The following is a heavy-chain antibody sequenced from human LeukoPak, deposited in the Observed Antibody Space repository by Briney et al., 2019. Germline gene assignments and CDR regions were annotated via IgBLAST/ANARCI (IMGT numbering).Heavy chain of an antibody. V-gene: IGHV3-23*01. D-gene: IGHD1-26*01. CDR1: GFSISSYA. CDR2: ISGSSGRT. J-gene: IGHJ3*02. Sequence: GESLRLSCAASGFSISSYAMRGVRQAPPKGLEWVSAISGSSGRTYYAHAVQGRITLSRDNSKKPMYRQIGTLSADDPAVYSRAKDLQWELLPLWAFDIWGQGTMVTVSS. CDR3: AKDLQWELLPLWAFDI.